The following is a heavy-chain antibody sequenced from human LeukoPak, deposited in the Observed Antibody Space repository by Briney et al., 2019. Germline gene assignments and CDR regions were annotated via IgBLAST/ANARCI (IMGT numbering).Heavy chain of an antibody. CDR1: GGSIRSSYYY. CDR3: ARGDHRQYYYYGMDV. J-gene: IGHJ6*02. V-gene: IGHV4-39*01. CDR2: IYDSGST. D-gene: IGHD2-21*02. Sequence: SSETLSLTCTVSGGSIRSSYYYWGWIRQPPGKGLEWIGSIYDSGSTYYNPSLKSRVTISVDTSKNQFSLKLNSVTAADTAVYYCARGDHRQYYYYGMDVWGQGTTVTVSS.